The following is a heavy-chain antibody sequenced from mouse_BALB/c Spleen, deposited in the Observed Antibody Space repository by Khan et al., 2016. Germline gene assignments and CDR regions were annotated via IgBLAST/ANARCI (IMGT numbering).Heavy chain of an antibody. Sequence: EVNEESGGGLVQPGGSMKLSCVASGLTFSSYWMSWVRQSPEKGLEWVAEIRLKSDNYATHYAESVKGKFTISRDDSKSRLYLQMNSLRAEDTGIYYCTTVVPDYWGQGTTLTVSS. V-gene: IGHV6-6*02. CDR1: GLTFSSYW. J-gene: IGHJ2*01. CDR2: IRLKSDNYAT. D-gene: IGHD1-1*01. CDR3: TTVVPDY.